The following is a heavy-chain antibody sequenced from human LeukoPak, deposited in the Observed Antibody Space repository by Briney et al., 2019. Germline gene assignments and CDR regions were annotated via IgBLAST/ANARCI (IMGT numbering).Heavy chain of an antibody. V-gene: IGHV3-30-3*01. CDR1: GFTFSSHS. D-gene: IGHD6-13*01. CDR2: ISYDGSNK. Sequence: GGSLRLSCAASGFTFSSHSMHWVRQAPGKGREWVAVISYDGSNKYYADSVKGRFTISRDNSKNTLYLQMNSLRAEDTAVYYCARDRGIAAAAQYYLDYWGQGTLVTVSS. CDR3: ARDRGIAAAAQYYLDY. J-gene: IGHJ4*02.